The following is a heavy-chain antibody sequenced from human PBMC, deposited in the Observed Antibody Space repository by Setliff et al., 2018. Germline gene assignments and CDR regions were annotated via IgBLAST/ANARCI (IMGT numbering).Heavy chain of an antibody. CDR3: ATAYSSGWYGDY. CDR2: FDPEDGET. Sequence: GASVKVSCKVSGYTLTELSMHWVRQAPGKGLEWMGGFDPEDGETIYAQKFQGRVTMTEDTSTDTAYMELSSLRSEDTDVYYCATAYSSGWYGDYWGQGTLVTVSS. CDR1: GYTLTELS. V-gene: IGHV1-24*01. D-gene: IGHD6-19*01. J-gene: IGHJ4*02.